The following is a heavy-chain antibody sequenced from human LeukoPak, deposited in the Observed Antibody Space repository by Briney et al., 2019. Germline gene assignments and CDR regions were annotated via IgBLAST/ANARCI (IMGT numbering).Heavy chain of an antibody. CDR1: GGSISSYY. V-gene: IGHV4-59*01. CDR2: ISYSGST. CDR3: ASALSTAMVTPYSY. D-gene: IGHD5-18*01. J-gene: IGHJ4*02. Sequence: PSETLSLTCTVSGGSISSYYWSWIRQPPGKGLEWIGYISYSGSTGYNPSLKSRVTMSVDTSKNQFSLKLSSVTAADTAVYYCASALSTAMVTPYSYWGQGTLVTVSS.